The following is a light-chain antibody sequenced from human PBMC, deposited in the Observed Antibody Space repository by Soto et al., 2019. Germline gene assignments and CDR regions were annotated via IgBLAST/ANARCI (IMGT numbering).Light chain of an antibody. Sequence: ENVLTQSPGTLSLSPGERATLSCRASQTVSSYLTWYQQRPGQAPRLLIYGASKRATGIPDRFSGSGYGTDFTLTISRLEPEDFALYYCQRYGTSPITFGQGKRLEI. V-gene: IGKV3-20*01. CDR2: GAS. CDR3: QRYGTSPIT. CDR1: QTVSSY. J-gene: IGKJ5*01.